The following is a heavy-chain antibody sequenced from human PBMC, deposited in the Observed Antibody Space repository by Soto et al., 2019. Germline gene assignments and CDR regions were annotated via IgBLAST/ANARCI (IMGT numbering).Heavy chain of an antibody. D-gene: IGHD6-6*01. CDR2: ISSSYT. CDR1: GVNFIPYS. J-gene: IGHJ5*02. Sequence: GSLILSCATSGVNFIPYSLSWVRQAPGKGLEWVASISSSYTNYADSVKGRFTISRDNAKNSLYLQMNSLRAEDTAVYYCARVIAARPHNWFDPWGQGTLVTVSS. CDR3: ARVIAARPHNWFDP. V-gene: IGHV3-21*01.